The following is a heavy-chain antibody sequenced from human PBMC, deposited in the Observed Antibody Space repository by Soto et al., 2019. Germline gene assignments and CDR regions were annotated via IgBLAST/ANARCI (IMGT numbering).Heavy chain of an antibody. CDR1: EFTFSSYW. CDR2: INGDESII. D-gene: IGHD1-26*01. CDR3: AMGTVLGQSIFDY. Sequence: EVQLVQSGGGLVQPGGSLRLSCAASEFTFSSYWMYWLRQVPGKGLVWVSRINGDESIIHYADSVKGRFTISRDNAKNTVFLQMNSLRVEDTAVYYCAMGTVLGQSIFDYWGQGTLVTVSS. J-gene: IGHJ4*02. V-gene: IGHV3-74*01.